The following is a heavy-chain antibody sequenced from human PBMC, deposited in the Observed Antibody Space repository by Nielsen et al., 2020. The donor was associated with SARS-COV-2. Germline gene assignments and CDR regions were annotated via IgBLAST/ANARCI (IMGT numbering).Heavy chain of an antibody. CDR3: ARGRCTSYNCAKLGGYMDV. CDR1: GFTFSSYG. J-gene: IGHJ6*03. V-gene: IGHV3-33*01. D-gene: IGHD1-1*01. CDR2: IWYDGSNK. Sequence: SCAASGFTFSSYGMHWVRQAPGKGLEWVAVIWYDGSNKYYADSVKGRFTISRDNSKNTLYLQMNSLRAEDTAVYYCARGRCTSYNCAKLGGYMDVWGKGTTVTVSS.